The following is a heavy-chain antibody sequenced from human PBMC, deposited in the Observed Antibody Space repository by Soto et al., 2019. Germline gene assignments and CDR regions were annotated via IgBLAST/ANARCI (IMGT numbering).Heavy chain of an antibody. J-gene: IGHJ1*01. D-gene: IGHD3-9*01. CDR1: EHTSTIYY. CDR3: PTRDYDILTGYLHI. CDR2: INADSGDT. V-gene: IGHV1-2*02. Sequence: QAHLVQSGAEVRKPGASVKVSCQALEHTSTIYYIHWVRQARGQGLEWMGWINADSGDTTYAEDFRGRVTFTRDTSTSTFHMELSRLRLDDTAMYFCPTRDYDILTGYLHIWGQGTLITVSS.